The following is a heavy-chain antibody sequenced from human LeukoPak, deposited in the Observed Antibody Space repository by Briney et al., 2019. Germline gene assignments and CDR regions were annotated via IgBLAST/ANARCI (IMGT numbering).Heavy chain of an antibody. J-gene: IGHJ5*02. CDR2: MNPNSGNT. CDR1: GYTFTSYD. D-gene: IGHD3-10*01. Sequence: ASVKVSCKASGYTFTSYDINWVRQATGQGLEWMGWMNPNSGNTGYAQKFQGRVTMTRNTSISTAYMELSSLRSEDTAVYYCARDIRNYYDSGAYGWFDPWGQGTLVPVSS. CDR3: ARDIRNYYDSGAYGWFDP. V-gene: IGHV1-8*01.